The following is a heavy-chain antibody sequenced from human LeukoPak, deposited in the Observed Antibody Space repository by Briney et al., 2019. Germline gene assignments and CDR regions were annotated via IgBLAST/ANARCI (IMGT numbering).Heavy chain of an antibody. CDR2: ISSSSSYI. D-gene: IGHD5-24*01. CDR1: GFTFSSYS. CDR3: ARDQFLDGYNYGGDY. J-gene: IGHJ4*02. Sequence: PGGSLRLSCAASGFTFSSYSMNWVRQAPGKGLEWVSSISSSSSYIYYADSVKGRFTISRDNAKNSLYLQMNSLRAEDTAVYYCARDQFLDGYNYGGDYWGQGTLVTVSS. V-gene: IGHV3-21*01.